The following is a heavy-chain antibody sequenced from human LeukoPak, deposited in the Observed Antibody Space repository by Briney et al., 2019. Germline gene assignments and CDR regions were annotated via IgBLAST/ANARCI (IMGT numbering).Heavy chain of an antibody. J-gene: IGHJ4*02. CDR2: IYHSGNT. Sequence: SETLSLTCTVSGYSISSGYYWGWIRQPPGKGLEWIGSIYHSGNTYYNPSLKSRVTISVDTSKNQFSLKLSSVTAADTAVYYCARVLPGSYYLGFDYWGQGTLVTVSS. CDR1: GYSISSGYY. CDR3: ARVLPGSYYLGFDY. D-gene: IGHD3-10*01. V-gene: IGHV4-38-2*02.